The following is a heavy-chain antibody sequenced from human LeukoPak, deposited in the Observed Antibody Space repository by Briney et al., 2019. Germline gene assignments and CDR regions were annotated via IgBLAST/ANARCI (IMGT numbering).Heavy chain of an antibody. J-gene: IGHJ4*02. CDR3: ARDRGAVAGSGGAFDY. CDR2: IYTSGST. V-gene: IGHV4-4*07. Sequence: IYTSGSTNYNPSLKSRVTISVDTSKNQFSLKLSSVTAADTAVYYCARDRGAVAGSGGAFDYWGQGTLVTVSS. D-gene: IGHD6-19*01.